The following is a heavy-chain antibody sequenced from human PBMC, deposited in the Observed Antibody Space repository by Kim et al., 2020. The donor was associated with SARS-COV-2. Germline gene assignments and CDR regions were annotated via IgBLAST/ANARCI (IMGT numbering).Heavy chain of an antibody. CDR2: INHSGST. CDR3: ARGVKSGGCCSGGSCYHNWYDP. V-gene: IGHV4-34*01. J-gene: IGHJ5*02. Sequence: SETLSITCAVYGGSFSGYYWSWIRQHPGKGLEWIGEINHSGSTKYNPSPKSRVTISVDTSKNQFSLKLSSVTAADTAVYYCARGVKSGGCCSGGSCYHNWYDPCCQGTLITVSA. D-gene: IGHD2-15*01. CDR1: GGSFSGYY.